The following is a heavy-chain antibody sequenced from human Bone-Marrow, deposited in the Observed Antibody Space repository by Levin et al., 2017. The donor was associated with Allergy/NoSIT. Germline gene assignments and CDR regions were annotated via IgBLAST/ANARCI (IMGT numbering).Heavy chain of an antibody. V-gene: IGHV3-74*01. CDR1: GFTFSSYW. J-gene: IGHJ5*02. D-gene: IGHD3-22*01. Sequence: GESLKISCAASGFTFSSYWMHWVRQAPGKGLVWVSRINSDGSSTSYADSVKGRFTISRDNAKNTLYLQMNSLRAEDTAVYYCARDVTYYYDSSGPLGGYNWFDPWGQGTLVTVSS. CDR2: INSDGSST. CDR3: ARDVTYYYDSSGPLGGYNWFDP.